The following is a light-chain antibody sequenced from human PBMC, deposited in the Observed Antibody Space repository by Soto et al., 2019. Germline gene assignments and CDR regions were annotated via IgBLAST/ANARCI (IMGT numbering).Light chain of an antibody. CDR2: GAS. CDR1: LSVSSD. Sequence: EIVMTQSPATLSVSRGERATLXXRASLSVSSDLAWYQQKPGQAPRXVIYGASTRATGIPARFSGSGSGTEFTLTISSLQSEDFAVYYCQQFNNWPLTFGQGTRLEIK. V-gene: IGKV3D-15*01. J-gene: IGKJ5*01. CDR3: QQFNNWPLT.